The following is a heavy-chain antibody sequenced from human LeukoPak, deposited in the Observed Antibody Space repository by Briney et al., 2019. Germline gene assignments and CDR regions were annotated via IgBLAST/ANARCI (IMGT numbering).Heavy chain of an antibody. V-gene: IGHV3-33*01. CDR2: IWYDGSNK. Sequence: PGGSLRLSCAASGFTFSSYGMHWVRQAPGKGLEWVAVIWYDGSNKYYADSVKGRFTISRDNSKNTLYLQMNSLRAEDTAVYYCARDFYSGSYSPDYWGQGTLVTVSS. D-gene: IGHD1-26*01. CDR1: GFTFSSYG. J-gene: IGHJ4*02. CDR3: ARDFYSGSYSPDY.